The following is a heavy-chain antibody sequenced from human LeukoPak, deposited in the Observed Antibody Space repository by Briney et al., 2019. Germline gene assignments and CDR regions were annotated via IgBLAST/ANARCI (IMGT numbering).Heavy chain of an antibody. D-gene: IGHD6-19*01. CDR1: GGSISRGGYS. Sequence: PSQTLSLTCAVSGGSISRGGYSWSWIRHPPGKGLEWMGYIYHSGSTYYNPSLKSRVTISVDRSKNQFSLKLSSVTAADTAVYYCARFIAVAGPRFDPWGQGTLVTVSS. J-gene: IGHJ5*02. V-gene: IGHV4-30-2*01. CDR3: ARFIAVAGPRFDP. CDR2: IYHSGST.